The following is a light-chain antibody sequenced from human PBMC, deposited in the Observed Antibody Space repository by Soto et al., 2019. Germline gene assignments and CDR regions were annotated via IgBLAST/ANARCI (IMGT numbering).Light chain of an antibody. Sequence: EIVLTQSPATLSLSPGEGATLSCRASQSVASYLAWYQQKPGQAPRLLIYGASNRAAGIPARFSGSGSGTDFTLTINSLEPEDFAVYYCQQRSNWPPITFGQGTRLEIK. V-gene: IGKV3-11*01. CDR3: QQRSNWPPIT. CDR2: GAS. J-gene: IGKJ5*01. CDR1: QSVASY.